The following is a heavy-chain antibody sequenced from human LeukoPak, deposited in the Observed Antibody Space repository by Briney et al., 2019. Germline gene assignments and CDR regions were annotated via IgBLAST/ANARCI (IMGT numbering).Heavy chain of an antibody. CDR3: ARELGGGRVYYMDV. V-gene: IGHV1-69*04. CDR2: IIPILGIA. CDR1: GGTFSSYA. D-gene: IGHD3-16*01. J-gene: IGHJ6*03. Sequence: GASVKVSCKASGGTFSSYAISWVRQAPGQGLEWMGRIIPILGIANYAQKFQGRVTITADKSTSTAYMELSSLRSEDTAVYYCARELGGGRVYYMDVWGKGTTVTVSS.